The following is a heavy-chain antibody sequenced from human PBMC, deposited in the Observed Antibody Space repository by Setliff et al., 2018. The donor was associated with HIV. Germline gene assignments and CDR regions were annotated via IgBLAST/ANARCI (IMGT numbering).Heavy chain of an antibody. V-gene: IGHV1-69*13. CDR1: GGTFSSYA. J-gene: IGHJ3*02. CDR3: ARDPGGYDSSGFDAFDI. D-gene: IGHD3-22*01. CDR2: IIPIFGTA. Sequence: SVKVSCKASGGTFSSYAISWVRRAPGQGLEWMGGIIPIFGTANYAQKFQGRVTITADESTSTAYMELSSLRSEDTAVYYCARDPGGYDSSGFDAFDIWGQGTMVTVSS.